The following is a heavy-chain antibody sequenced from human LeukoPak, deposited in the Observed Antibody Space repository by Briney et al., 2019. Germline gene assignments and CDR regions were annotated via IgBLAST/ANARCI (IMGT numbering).Heavy chain of an antibody. Sequence: ASVKVSCKASGGTFSSYAISWVRQAPGQGLEWMGWISAYNGNTNYAQKLQGRVTMTTDTSTSTAYMELRSLRSDDTAVYYCARDGITIFGVVITDYYYYGMDVWGQGTTVTVSS. V-gene: IGHV1-18*01. CDR3: ARDGITIFGVVITDYYYYGMDV. J-gene: IGHJ6*02. D-gene: IGHD3-3*01. CDR2: ISAYNGNT. CDR1: GGTFSSYA.